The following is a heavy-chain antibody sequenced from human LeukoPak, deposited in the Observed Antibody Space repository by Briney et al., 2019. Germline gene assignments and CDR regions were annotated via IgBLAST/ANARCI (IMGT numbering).Heavy chain of an antibody. D-gene: IGHD2-2*01. CDR2: ISYDGSNK. CDR3: AKRNLPAPTYYFDY. CDR1: GFTFSSYG. Sequence: GGSLRLSCAASGFTFSSYGMHWVRQAPGKGLEWVAVISYDGSNKYYADSVKGRFTISRDNSKNTLYLQMNSLRAEDTAVYYCAKRNLPAPTYYFDYWGQGTLVTVSS. J-gene: IGHJ4*02. V-gene: IGHV3-30*18.